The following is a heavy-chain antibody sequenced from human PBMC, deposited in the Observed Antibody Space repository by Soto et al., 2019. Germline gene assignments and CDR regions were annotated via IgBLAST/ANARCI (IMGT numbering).Heavy chain of an antibody. CDR1: GFTFSSYA. D-gene: IGHD3-10*01. CDR2: ISGSGGST. J-gene: IGHJ6*02. V-gene: IGHV3-23*01. CDR3: GTGRGLYYYSGMDV. Sequence: EVQLLESGGGLVQPGGSLRLSCAASGFTFSSYAMSWVRQAPGKGLEWVSAISGSGGSTYYADSVKGRFTISRDNSKNTLYLQMNSLRAEDTAVYYCGTGRGLYYYSGMDVWGQGTTVTVSS.